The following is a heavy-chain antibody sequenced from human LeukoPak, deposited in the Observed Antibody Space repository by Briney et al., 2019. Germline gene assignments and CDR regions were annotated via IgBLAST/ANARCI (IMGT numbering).Heavy chain of an antibody. CDR3: AKDRVIVVVPNFDY. CDR1: GFTFSSYA. V-gene: IGHV3-23*01. Sequence: GGSLRLSYAASGFTFSSYAMSWVRQAPGKGLEWVSAISGSGGSTYYADSVKGRFTISRDNSKNTLYLQMNSLRAEDTAVYYCAKDRVIVVVPNFDYWGQGNLVTVSS. CDR2: ISGSGGST. D-gene: IGHD3-22*01. J-gene: IGHJ4*02.